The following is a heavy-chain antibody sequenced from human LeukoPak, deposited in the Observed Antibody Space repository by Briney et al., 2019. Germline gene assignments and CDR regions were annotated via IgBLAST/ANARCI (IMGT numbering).Heavy chain of an antibody. CDR2: MDQDGSEE. V-gene: IGHV3-7*01. CDR1: GFNFNTYT. J-gene: IGHJ4*02. D-gene: IGHD1-1*01. CDR3: ARESTEERPGC. Sequence: GGSLRLSCAASGFNFNTYTMNWVRQAPGKGLEWVANMDQDGSEENYVDSVKGRFTISRDDAKNSLYLQMSSLRAEDTAVYYCARESTEERPGCWGQGTLVTVSS.